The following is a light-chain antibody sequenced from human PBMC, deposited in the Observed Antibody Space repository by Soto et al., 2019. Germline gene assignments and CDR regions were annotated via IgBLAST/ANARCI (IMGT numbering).Light chain of an antibody. V-gene: IGLV1-40*01. J-gene: IGLJ2*01. Sequence: QSVLTQPPSVSGAPGQRVTISCTGSNSNIGAGYDVHWYQQLPGTAPKLLIYGNNNRPSGVPDRFSGSKSGTSASLAITGLQAEDEADYYCQSYDSSLSGSVLFGGGTKVTVL. CDR2: GNN. CDR1: NSNIGAGYD. CDR3: QSYDSSLSGSVL.